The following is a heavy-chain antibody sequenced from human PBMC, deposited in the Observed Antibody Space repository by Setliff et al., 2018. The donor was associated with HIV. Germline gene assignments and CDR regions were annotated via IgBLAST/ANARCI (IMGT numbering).Heavy chain of an antibody. D-gene: IGHD3-3*01. CDR1: GYSFTNYW. V-gene: IGHV5-51*01. Sequence: PGESLKISCKASGYSFTNYWVGWVRQMPGNGLEWMGLIWPDDSDTRYNPSFQGHVTISADKSISTAYVQWSGLKASDTAIYYCARRPYYDSWSGHQAFDVWGQGTMVTVSS. CDR2: IWPDDSDT. CDR3: ARRPYYDSWSGHQAFDV. J-gene: IGHJ3*01.